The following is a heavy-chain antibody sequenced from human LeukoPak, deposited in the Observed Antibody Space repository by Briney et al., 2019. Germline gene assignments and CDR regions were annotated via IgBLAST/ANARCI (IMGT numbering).Heavy chain of an antibody. D-gene: IGHD4-11*01. J-gene: IGHJ4*02. V-gene: IGHV4-31*03. CDR3: AREGDYTGSGHPGY. CDR1: GGSINRGAYY. CDR2: IHNTGIT. Sequence: SETLTLTCTVSGGSINRGAYYWTWIRQHPGKGLEWIGSIHNTGITYRNSSLKSRITLSIDTSENQFSLKLSSVTASDTAVYYCAREGDYTGSGHPGYWGQGTLVIVSS.